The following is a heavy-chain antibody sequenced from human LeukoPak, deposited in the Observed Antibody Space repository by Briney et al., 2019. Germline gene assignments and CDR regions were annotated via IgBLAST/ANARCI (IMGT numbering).Heavy chain of an antibody. Sequence: GGSLRLSCAASGFTLSSYAMSWVRQAPGKGLEWVSAISGSGGSTYYADSVKGRFTISRDNSKNTLYLQMNSLRAEDTAVYYCARNTVLYSTTFDYWGQGTLVTVSS. J-gene: IGHJ4*02. CDR1: GFTLSSYA. CDR2: ISGSGGST. D-gene: IGHD4-11*01. V-gene: IGHV3-23*01. CDR3: ARNTVLYSTTFDY.